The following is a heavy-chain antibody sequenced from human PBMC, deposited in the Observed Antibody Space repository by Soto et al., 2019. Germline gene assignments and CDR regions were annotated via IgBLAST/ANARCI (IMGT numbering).Heavy chain of an antibody. D-gene: IGHD2-15*01. CDR1: SGSISSSNW. CDR3: ARAALLGYCSGVSCYSYYYYYMDV. Sequence: SETLSLTCAVSSGSISSSNWWSWVRQPPGKGLEWIGEIYHSGSTNYNPSLKSRVTISVDKSKNQFSLKLSSVTAADTAVYYCARAALLGYCSGVSCYSYYYYYMDVWGKGTTVTVSS. V-gene: IGHV4-4*02. CDR2: IYHSGST. J-gene: IGHJ6*03.